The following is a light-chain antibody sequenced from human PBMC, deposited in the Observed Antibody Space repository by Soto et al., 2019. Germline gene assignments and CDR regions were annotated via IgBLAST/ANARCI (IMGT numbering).Light chain of an antibody. CDR3: CSYAVRTTPYV. Sequence: QSALTQPASVSGSPGQSITISCTGTSSDVGSYNLVSWYQHHPGKAPKLMIYEVSERPSGVSNRFSGSKSGNTASLTISGLQAEDEADYYCCSYAVRTTPYVFGTGTKLTVL. CDR2: EVS. CDR1: SSDVGSYNL. V-gene: IGLV2-23*02. J-gene: IGLJ1*01.